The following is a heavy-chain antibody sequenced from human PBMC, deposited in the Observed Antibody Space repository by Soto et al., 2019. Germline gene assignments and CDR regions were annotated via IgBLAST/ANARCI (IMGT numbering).Heavy chain of an antibody. CDR2: ISAYNGNT. V-gene: IGHV1-18*01. D-gene: IGHD6-19*01. CDR1: GYTFTSYG. Sequence: QVQLVQSGAEVKKPGASVKVSCKASGYTFTSYGISWVRQAPGTGLEWMGWISAYNGNTNYAQKLQGRVTMTTDTSTSTASRELMSLRTDDTAVYDCARDESGWYHDGFAIWGQGTMVTVSS. J-gene: IGHJ3*02. CDR3: ARDESGWYHDGFAI.